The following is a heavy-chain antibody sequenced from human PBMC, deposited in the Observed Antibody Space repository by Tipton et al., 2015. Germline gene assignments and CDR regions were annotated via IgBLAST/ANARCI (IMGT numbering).Heavy chain of an antibody. J-gene: IGHJ5*02. CDR2: INPDSGDT. CDR3: ARGGPTIWNWFDP. CDR1: GYIFNGYY. V-gene: IGHV1-2*02. D-gene: IGHD3-9*01. Sequence: QSGAEVKQPGASVKVSCKASGYIFNGYYIHWVRQAPGQGLEWMGWINPDSGDTDYGQKFKGRFSMTRDTSISTAYMELSRLTSDDTAVYYCARGGPTIWNWFDPWGQGTLVTVSS.